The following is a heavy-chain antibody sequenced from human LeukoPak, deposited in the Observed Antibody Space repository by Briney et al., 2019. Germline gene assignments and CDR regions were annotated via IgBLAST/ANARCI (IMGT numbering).Heavy chain of an antibody. CDR3: ARDGSGFYLYNYMDV. Sequence: GGSLRLSCAPSGFTFTDYSMNWVRQAPGKGLEWVASISTVSTYTFYADSVKGRFSISRDNVRNLLYLQMSSLGAEDTAVYFCARDGSGFYLYNYMDVWGKGTTVTVSS. CDR1: GFTFTDYS. D-gene: IGHD6-25*01. J-gene: IGHJ6*03. CDR2: ISTVSTYT. V-gene: IGHV3-21*06.